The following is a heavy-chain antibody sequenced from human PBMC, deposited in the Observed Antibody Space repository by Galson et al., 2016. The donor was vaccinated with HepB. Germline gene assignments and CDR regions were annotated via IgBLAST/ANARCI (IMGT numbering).Heavy chain of an antibody. V-gene: IGHV3-21*01. CDR1: GGSISSGN. J-gene: IGHJ4*02. Sequence: ETLSLTCAASGGSISSGNLWSWVRQPPGKGLEWVSSISSSSSYKYYADSVEGRFTISRDNSKNTLFLQMSSLGAEDTAVYYCAKDRSSSWTHDHWGQGTLVTVSS. CDR3: AKDRSSSWTHDH. CDR2: ISSSSSYK. D-gene: IGHD2-2*01.